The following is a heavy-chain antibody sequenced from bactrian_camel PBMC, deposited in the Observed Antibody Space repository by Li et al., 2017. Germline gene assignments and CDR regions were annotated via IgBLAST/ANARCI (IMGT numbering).Heavy chain of an antibody. CDR2: IRSDGTT. D-gene: IGHD5*01. J-gene: IGHJ4*01. Sequence: HVQLVESGGGSVEAGGSLRLSCTASGGSPYCMAWFRQAPGKEREGVAAIRSDGTTSYEDSMRGRFTISRDSGDVANTATLFLQMDNLKPEDTAMYSCAVDGWGASCGLGPGWYRVGQGTQVTVS. CDR1: GGSPYC. V-gene: IGHV3S53*01.